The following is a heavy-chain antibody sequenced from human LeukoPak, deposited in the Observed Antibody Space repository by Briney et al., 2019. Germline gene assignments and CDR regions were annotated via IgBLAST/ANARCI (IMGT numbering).Heavy chain of an antibody. D-gene: IGHD6-13*01. Sequence: PSETLSLTCAVYGGSFSGYYWSWIRQPPGKGPEWIGEINHSGSTNYNPSLKSRVTISVDTSKNQFSLKLSSVTAADTAVYYCASGGGQQLVLGNWFDPWGQGTLVTVSS. CDR3: ASGGGQQLVLGNWFDP. CDR1: GGSFSGYY. V-gene: IGHV4-34*01. CDR2: INHSGST. J-gene: IGHJ5*02.